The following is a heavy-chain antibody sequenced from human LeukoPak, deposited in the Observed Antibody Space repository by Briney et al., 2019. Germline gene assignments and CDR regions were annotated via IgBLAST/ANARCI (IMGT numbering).Heavy chain of an antibody. CDR1: GFTFSSYS. CDR3: ATIPTVTTSGY. CDR2: INSDGSST. J-gene: IGHJ4*02. D-gene: IGHD4-17*01. Sequence: PGGSLRLSCAASGFTFSSYSMNWVRQAPGRGLVWVSRINSDGSSTSYADSVKGRFTISRDNAKNTLYLQMNSLRAEDTAVYYCATIPTVTTSGYWGQGTLVTVSS. V-gene: IGHV3-74*01.